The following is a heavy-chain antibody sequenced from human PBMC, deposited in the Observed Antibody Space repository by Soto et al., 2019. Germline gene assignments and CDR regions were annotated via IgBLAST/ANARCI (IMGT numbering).Heavy chain of an antibody. J-gene: IGHJ6*02. CDR1: GYTFTSYD. CDR2: MNPNSGNT. Sequence: QVQLVQSGAEVKKPGASVKVSCKASGYTFTSYDINWVRQATGHGLEWMGWMNPNSGNTGYAQKFPGRVTMTRNTSIYTAYMERRSLRAEEAAVYYWARETYGTTSMDDCGQGTKVTVSS. V-gene: IGHV1-8*01. CDR3: ARETYGTTSMDD. D-gene: IGHD1-1*01.